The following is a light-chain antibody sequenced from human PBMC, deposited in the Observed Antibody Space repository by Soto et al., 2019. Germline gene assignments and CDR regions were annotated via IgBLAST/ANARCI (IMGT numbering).Light chain of an antibody. CDR1: SSDVGSYNL. CDR2: EVS. Sequence: QSVLAQPASVSGSPGQSITISCTGTSSDVGSYNLVSWYQQHPGKAPKLMIYEVSKRPSGVSNRFSGSKSGNTASLTFSGLQAEDEADYYCCSYAGSKVFGTGTKVTXL. CDR3: CSYAGSKV. V-gene: IGLV2-23*02. J-gene: IGLJ1*01.